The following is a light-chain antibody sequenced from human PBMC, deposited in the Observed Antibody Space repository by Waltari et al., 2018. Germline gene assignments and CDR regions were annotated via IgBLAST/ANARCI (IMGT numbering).Light chain of an antibody. Sequence: QSALTHPASVSGSPGQSITLSCTGPSSDVGFYNYVSWYQQHPGKAPKLIIYDVSERPSGVSDRFSGSKSGNTASLTISGLQAEDEADYYCNSYAGSSSWVFGGGTKLTVL. J-gene: IGLJ3*02. CDR3: NSYAGSSSWV. CDR2: DVS. V-gene: IGLV2-14*01. CDR1: SSDVGFYNY.